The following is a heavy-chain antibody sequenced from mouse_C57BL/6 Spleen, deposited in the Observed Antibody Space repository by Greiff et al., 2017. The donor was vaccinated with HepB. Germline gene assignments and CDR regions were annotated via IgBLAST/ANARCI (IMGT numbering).Heavy chain of an antibody. J-gene: IGHJ3*01. CDR2: ISYDGSN. D-gene: IGHD2-4*01. V-gene: IGHV3-6*01. CDR1: GYSITSGYY. CDR3: ARQHDDYDD. Sequence: DVKLVESGPGLVKPSQSLSLTCSVTGYSITSGYYWNWIRQFPGNKLEWMGYISYDGSNNYNPSLKNRISITRDTSKNQFFLKLNSVTTEDTATYYCARQHDDYDDWGQGTLVTVSA.